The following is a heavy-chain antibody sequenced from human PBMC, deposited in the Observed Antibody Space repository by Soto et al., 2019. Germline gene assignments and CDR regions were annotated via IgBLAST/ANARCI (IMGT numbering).Heavy chain of an antibody. J-gene: IGHJ5*02. V-gene: IGHV1-46*01. Sequence: ASMKVSCKASGYTFTSYYMHWVRQAPGQGLEWMGIINPSGGSTSYAQEFQGRVTMTRDTSTSTVYMELSSLRSEDTAVEYCALVTQTKGFDAWGQGTLVTV. CDR3: ALVTQTKGFDA. CDR1: GYTFTSYY. CDR2: INPSGGST. D-gene: IGHD2-21*02.